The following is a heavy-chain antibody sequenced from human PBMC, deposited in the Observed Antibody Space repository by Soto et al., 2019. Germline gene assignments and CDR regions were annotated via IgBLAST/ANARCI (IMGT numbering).Heavy chain of an antibody. Sequence: GGSLRLSCAASGFTFSSYGMHWVRQAPGKGLEWVAVISYDGSNKYYADSVKGRFTISRDNSKNTLYLQMNSLRAEDTAVYYCGKWGGVGGYYYYYYGMDVWGQGTTVTVSS. D-gene: IGHD2-15*01. CDR2: ISYDGSNK. CDR1: GFTFSSYG. V-gene: IGHV3-30*18. CDR3: GKWGGVGGYYYYYYGMDV. J-gene: IGHJ6*02.